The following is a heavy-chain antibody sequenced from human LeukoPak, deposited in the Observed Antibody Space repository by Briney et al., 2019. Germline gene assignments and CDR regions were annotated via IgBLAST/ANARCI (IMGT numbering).Heavy chain of an antibody. Sequence: GGSLRLSCAASGFTFSSYAMHWVRQAPGKGLEWVAVISYDGSNKYYADSVKGRFTISRDSSKNTLYLQMNSLRAEDTAVYYCESVGDLDFDYWGQGTLVTVSS. J-gene: IGHJ4*02. V-gene: IGHV3-30*04. CDR3: ESVGDLDFDY. CDR2: ISYDGSNK. D-gene: IGHD3-16*01. CDR1: GFTFSSYA.